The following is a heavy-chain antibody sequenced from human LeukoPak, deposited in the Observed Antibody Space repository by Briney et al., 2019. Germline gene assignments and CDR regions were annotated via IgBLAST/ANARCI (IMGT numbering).Heavy chain of an antibody. J-gene: IGHJ4*02. V-gene: IGHV3-30*03. CDR3: ARGGGGRYFDF. Sequence: PGGSLRLSCAASGFTFSSYGMHWVRQAPGKGLEWVAVISYDGSNKYYADSVKGRFTISRDNSKNTLYLQMNSLRAEDTAIYYCARGGGGRYFDFWGQGTLVTVSS. D-gene: IGHD3-10*01. CDR2: ISYDGSNK. CDR1: GFTFSSYG.